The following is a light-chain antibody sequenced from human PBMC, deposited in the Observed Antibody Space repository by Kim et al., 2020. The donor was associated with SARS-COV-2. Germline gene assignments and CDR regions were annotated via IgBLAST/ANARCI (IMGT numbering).Light chain of an antibody. Sequence: ASVGDRITITCRASQTISGWLAWYQQKPGRAPKLLIYDASNLETGVPSRFSANGSGTEFTLTINSLQADDFATYYCQQYSDFPWTFGQGTKVDIK. J-gene: IGKJ1*01. CDR3: QQYSDFPWT. CDR2: DAS. V-gene: IGKV1-5*01. CDR1: QTISGW.